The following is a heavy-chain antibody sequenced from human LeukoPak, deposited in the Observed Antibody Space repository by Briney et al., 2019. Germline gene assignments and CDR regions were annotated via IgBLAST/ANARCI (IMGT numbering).Heavy chain of an antibody. CDR3: ARVYYDYVWESYYFDY. V-gene: IGHV4-59*01. D-gene: IGHD3-16*01. Sequence: SETLSLTCTVSGCSISSYYWSWIRQPPGKGLEWIGYIYYSGSTNYNPSLKSRVTISVDTSKNQFSLKLSSVTAADTAVYYCARVYYDYVWESYYFDYWGQGTLVTVSS. CDR1: GCSISSYY. CDR2: IYYSGST. J-gene: IGHJ4*02.